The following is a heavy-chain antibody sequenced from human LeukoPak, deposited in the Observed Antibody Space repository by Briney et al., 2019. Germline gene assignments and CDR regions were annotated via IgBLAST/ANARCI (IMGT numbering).Heavy chain of an antibody. D-gene: IGHD6-13*01. CDR3: ARQIASAGTAGFDI. V-gene: IGHV4-4*07. Sequence: SETLSLTCTASGGSISSYYWSWIRQPAGKGLEWIGRIYSTGSTNYNPSLKSRVTMSVDTSKNQFSLRLRSVTAADTAVYYCARQIASAGTAGFDIWGQGALVTVSS. CDR1: GGSISSYY. J-gene: IGHJ4*02. CDR2: IYSTGST.